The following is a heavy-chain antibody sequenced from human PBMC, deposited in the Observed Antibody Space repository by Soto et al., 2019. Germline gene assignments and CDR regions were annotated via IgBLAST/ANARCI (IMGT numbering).Heavy chain of an antibody. D-gene: IGHD6-19*01. CDR2: IYISGDT. V-gene: IGHV4-4*07. CDR1: GDSISIYY. J-gene: IGHJ4*02. CDR3: AREYTETVDGPTPYYFDY. Sequence: SDTLSLTCIVSGDSISIYYWSWIRQSAGKGLEWIGRIYISGDTNYNPSLKSRVSMSVDTSKNQLSLKLSSVTAADTAVYYCAREYTETVDGPTPYYFDYWGQGTPVTVSS.